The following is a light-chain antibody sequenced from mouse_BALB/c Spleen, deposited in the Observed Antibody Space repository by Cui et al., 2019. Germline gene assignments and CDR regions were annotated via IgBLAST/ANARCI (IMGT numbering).Light chain of an antibody. CDR3: VQGTHFPQT. CDR1: QSLLYGDGKTY. CDR2: LVS. J-gene: IGKJ1*01. V-gene: IGKV1-133*01. Sequence: DVVMTQTPLTFSVTIGQPASISCKSSQSLLYGDGKTYLNWLLQRPGQSPKRLIYLVSKMDSGVPDRFTGSGSGTDFTLKISRVEAEDLGGYYCVQGTHFPQTFGGGTKLEIK.